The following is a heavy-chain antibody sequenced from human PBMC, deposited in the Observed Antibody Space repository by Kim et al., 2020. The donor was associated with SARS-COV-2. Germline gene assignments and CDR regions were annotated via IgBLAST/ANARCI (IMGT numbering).Heavy chain of an antibody. J-gene: IGHJ6*02. CDR2: IGHGGNT. V-gene: IGHV4-34*01. Sequence: SETLSLTCSVYGGPLRGYYWTWIRQAPGKGLEWIGEIGHGGNTNYNPSLKSRVIISVDTSKNQFSLRQNSVTAADTAVFYCARDRGLIGSFYYYGMDVWGQGTTVTVSS. CDR3: ARDRGLIGSFYYYGMDV. D-gene: IGHD3-22*01. CDR1: GGPLRGYY.